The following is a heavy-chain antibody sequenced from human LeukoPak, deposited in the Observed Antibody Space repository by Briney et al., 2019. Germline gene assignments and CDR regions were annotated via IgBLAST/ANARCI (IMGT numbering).Heavy chain of an antibody. J-gene: IGHJ5*02. CDR2: INHSGSF. V-gene: IGHV4-34*01. D-gene: IGHD2-21*01. CDR3: ARGIPLLKWFDP. CDR1: GGSFSGYY. Sequence: SETLSLTCAIYGGSFSGYYWSWIRQPPGKGLEWIGEINHSGSFNCNPSLKSRVSISVDTSRNQFSLNLTSVTAADTAVYYCARGIPLLKWFDPWGQGTLVTVSS.